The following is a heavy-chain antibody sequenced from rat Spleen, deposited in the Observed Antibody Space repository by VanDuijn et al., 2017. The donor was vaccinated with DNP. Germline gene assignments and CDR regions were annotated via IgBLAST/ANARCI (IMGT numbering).Heavy chain of an antibody. CDR3: VRWNSGHFDY. Sequence: EVQLVESGGGLVQPGRSLKLSCAASGFTFSYFGMAWVRQAPTKGLEWVASIGSPAYAPYYTDSVKGRFAISRDNAKSTLYLQMNSLRSEDMATYYCVRWNSGHFDYWGQGVMVTVSS. CDR2: IGSPAYAP. D-gene: IGHD4-3*01. CDR1: GFTFSYFG. V-gene: IGHV5S13*01. J-gene: IGHJ2*01.